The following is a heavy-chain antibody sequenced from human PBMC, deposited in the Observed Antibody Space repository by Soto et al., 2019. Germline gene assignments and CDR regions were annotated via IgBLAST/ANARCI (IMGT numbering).Heavy chain of an antibody. J-gene: IGHJ4*02. D-gene: IGHD6-6*01. CDR2: ISGSGGST. V-gene: IGHV3-23*01. CDR3: AKASNSSSSQLSDY. CDR1: GFTFSSYA. Sequence: GGSLRLSCAASGFTFSSYAMSWVRQAPGKGLEWVSAISGSGGSTYYADSVKGRFTISRDNSKNTLYLQMNSLRAEDTAVYYCAKASNSSSSQLSDYWGQGTLVTVSS.